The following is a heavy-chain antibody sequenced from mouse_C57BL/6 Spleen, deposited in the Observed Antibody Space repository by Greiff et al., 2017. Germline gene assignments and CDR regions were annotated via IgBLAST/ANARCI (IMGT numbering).Heavy chain of an antibody. V-gene: IGHV1-81*01. CDR3: AREATVVAFDY. J-gene: IGHJ2*01. Sequence: VKLMESGAELARPGASVKLSCKASGYTFTSYGISWVKQRTGQGLEWIGEIYPRSGNTYYNEKFKGKATLTADKSSSTAYMELRSLTSEDSAVYFCAREATVVAFDYWGQGTTLTVSS. CDR1: GYTFTSYG. D-gene: IGHD1-1*01. CDR2: IYPRSGNT.